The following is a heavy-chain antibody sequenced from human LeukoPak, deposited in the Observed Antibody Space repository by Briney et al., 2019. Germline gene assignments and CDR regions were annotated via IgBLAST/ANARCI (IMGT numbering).Heavy chain of an antibody. CDR2: IYHSGST. CDR1: GGSISSSNW. Sequence: SGTLSLTCAVSGGSISSSNWWSWVRQPPGKGLEWIGEIYHSGSTNYNPSLKSRVTISVDKSKNQFSLKLSSVTAADTAVYYCARDSGSSWYYFDYWGQGTLVTVSS. V-gene: IGHV4-4*02. J-gene: IGHJ4*02. CDR3: ARDSGSSWYYFDY. D-gene: IGHD6-13*01.